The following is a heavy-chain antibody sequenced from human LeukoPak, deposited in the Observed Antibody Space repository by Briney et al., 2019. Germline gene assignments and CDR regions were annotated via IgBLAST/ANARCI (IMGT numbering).Heavy chain of an antibody. V-gene: IGHV4-30-4*08. CDR3: AREITSGSFNWFDP. J-gene: IGHJ5*02. CDR1: GGSISSGDYY. D-gene: IGHD1-26*01. Sequence: MPSQTLSLTCTVSGGSISSGDYYWSWIRQPPGKGLEWIGYIYYSGSTYYNPSLKSRVTISVDTSKNQFSLKLSSVTAADTAVYYCAREITSGSFNWFDPWGQGTLVTVSS. CDR2: IYYSGST.